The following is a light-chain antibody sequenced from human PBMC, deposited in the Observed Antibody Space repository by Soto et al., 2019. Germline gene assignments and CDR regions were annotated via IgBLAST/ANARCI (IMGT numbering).Light chain of an antibody. CDR3: KHYNSYSEA. V-gene: IGKV1-5*03. Sequence: DIQMTQSPSTLSGSVVDRVTFSCLASQTISSCLAWYQQKPGKAPKLLIYKASTFKSGVPSSFSGSGSGTEFTLTISSLQSDDFETYYCKHYNSYSEAFGQGTKVDIK. CDR1: QTISSC. CDR2: KAS. J-gene: IGKJ1*01.